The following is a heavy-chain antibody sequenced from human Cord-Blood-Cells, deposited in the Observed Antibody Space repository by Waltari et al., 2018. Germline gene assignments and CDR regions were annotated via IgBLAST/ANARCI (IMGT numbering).Heavy chain of an antibody. V-gene: IGHV3-74*01. J-gene: IGHJ4*02. CDR1: GFTFSSYW. D-gene: IGHD6-6*01. Sequence: EVQLVESGGGLVQPGGSLRLSCAASGFTFSSYWMHWVRQAPGKGLVGVSRINSDGMSTSYADSVKGRFTISRANAKNTLYLQMNSLRAEDTAVYYCAEYSSSSGGYWGQGTLVTVSS. CDR3: AEYSSSSGGY. CDR2: INSDGMST.